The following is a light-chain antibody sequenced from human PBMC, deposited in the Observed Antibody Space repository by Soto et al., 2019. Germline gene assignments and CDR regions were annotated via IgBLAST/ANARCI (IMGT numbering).Light chain of an antibody. Sequence: QSALTQPASVSGSLGQSITISCTGTTRDIAGYNYISWYQQLPGKAPKLMIYQVTIRPSGISNRFSGSKSGNTASLTISGLQADDESDYYWTSFSCATWLYVFRTGTKVTVL. CDR1: TRDIAGYNY. CDR3: TSFSCATWLYV. J-gene: IGLJ1*01. CDR2: QVT. V-gene: IGLV2-14*01.